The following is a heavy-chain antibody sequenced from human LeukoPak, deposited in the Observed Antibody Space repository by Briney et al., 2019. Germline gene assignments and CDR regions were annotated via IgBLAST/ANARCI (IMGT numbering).Heavy chain of an antibody. CDR3: ARDVVVAASPDAFDI. CDR1: GFTFSSYS. D-gene: IGHD2-15*01. V-gene: IGHV3-21*04. J-gene: IGHJ3*02. Sequence: GGSLRLSCAASGFTFSSYSMNWVRQTPGKGLEWVSSISSSSTYIYYADSLKGRFTISRDNAKNSLYLQMNSLRAEDTAVYYCARDVVVAASPDAFDIWGQGTMVTVSS. CDR2: ISSSSTYI.